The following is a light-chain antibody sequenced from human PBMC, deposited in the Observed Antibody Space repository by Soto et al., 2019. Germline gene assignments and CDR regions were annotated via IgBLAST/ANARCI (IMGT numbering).Light chain of an antibody. J-gene: IGKJ5*01. CDR1: QSISSY. CDR3: QPTYTSRIT. CDR2: AAS. Sequence: NQLTQSPSCMSAALGDRVNITYRASQSISSYLSWYQQTPGKAPNLLIFAASRVQRGGPSRFSGSGSGTDFTLTVSTLQPEDFAAYYCQPTYTSRITFGLGTRLEIK. V-gene: IGKV1-39*01.